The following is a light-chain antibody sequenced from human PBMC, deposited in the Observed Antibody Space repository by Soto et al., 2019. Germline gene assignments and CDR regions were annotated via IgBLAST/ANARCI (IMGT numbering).Light chain of an antibody. CDR3: QQPSNQIT. CDR2: DAS. J-gene: IGKJ5*01. V-gene: IGKV3-11*01. CDR1: QSVSSY. Sequence: EIVLTQSPATLSLSPGERATLSCRASQSVSSYLAWYQQKPGQAPRLLIYDASNRATGIPARFSGSGSGTDFTLTISSLEPEDFAVYYCQQPSNQITFGQVTRLEIK.